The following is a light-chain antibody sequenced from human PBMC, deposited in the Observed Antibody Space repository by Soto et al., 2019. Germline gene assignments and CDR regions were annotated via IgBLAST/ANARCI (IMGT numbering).Light chain of an antibody. CDR1: QSISAW. Sequence: DRRMTKYPTTLSPSAGDRITTNCRASQSISAWLAWYQQKPGKAPRLLIYKASTLEIGVPSRFSGSGSGTDFTLTISSLQPEDFAVYYCQQRSNWPRTLGPGTPLDI. V-gene: IGKV1-5*03. CDR2: KAS. CDR3: QQRSNWPRT. J-gene: IGKJ5*01.